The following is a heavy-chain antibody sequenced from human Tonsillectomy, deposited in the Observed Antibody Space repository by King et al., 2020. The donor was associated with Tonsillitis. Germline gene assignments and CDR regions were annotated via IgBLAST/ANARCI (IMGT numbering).Heavy chain of an antibody. CDR3: ASRKKVGATTVIVRSPTDY. CDR1: GGSFSGYY. D-gene: IGHD1-26*01. CDR2: INHSGST. Sequence: VQLQQWGAGLLKPSETLSLTCAVYGGSFSGYYWSWIRQPPGKGLEWIGEINHSGSTNYNPSLKSRVTISVDTSKNQFSLELSSVTAADTAVYYCASRKKVGATTVIVRSPTDYWGQGTLVTVSS. J-gene: IGHJ4*02. V-gene: IGHV4-34*01.